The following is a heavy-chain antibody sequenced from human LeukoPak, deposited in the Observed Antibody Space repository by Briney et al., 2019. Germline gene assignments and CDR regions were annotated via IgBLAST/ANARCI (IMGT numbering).Heavy chain of an antibody. J-gene: IGHJ6*03. D-gene: IGHD1-14*01. Sequence: GGSLRLSCAASGFTFSDYYMSWIRQAPGKGLEWVSYISSSGSTIYYADSVKGRFTISRDNAKNSLYLQMNSPIAEDTAVYYWARADRAEYYYDCSMHVGGEGTTVTVPS. CDR2: ISSSGSTI. CDR3: ARADRAEYYYDCSMHV. CDR1: GFTFSDYY. V-gene: IGHV3-11*04.